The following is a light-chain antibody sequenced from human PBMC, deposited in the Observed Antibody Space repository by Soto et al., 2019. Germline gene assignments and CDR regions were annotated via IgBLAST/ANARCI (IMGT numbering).Light chain of an antibody. CDR3: QQSSNWPPIN. J-gene: IGKJ5*01. CDR2: DAS. CDR1: QSGSSSY. V-gene: IGKV3D-20*02. Sequence: EIVLTQSPVTLSLSPGEIATLSCSASQSGSSSYLAWYQQKPGQAPRLLIYDASNRATGIPARFSGSGSGTDFTLTISSLEPEDFAVYYCQQSSNWPPINFGQGTRLEIK.